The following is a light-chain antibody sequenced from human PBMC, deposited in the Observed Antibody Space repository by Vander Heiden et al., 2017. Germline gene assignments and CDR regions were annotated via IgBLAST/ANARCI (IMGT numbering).Light chain of an antibody. J-gene: IGLJ2*01. CDR2: NNS. Sequence: QSVLTQPPSASGTPGQRVTIACSGSSPNIGSNYVHWSQQLPGTAPILLCDNNSQRPSGVPGRCAGYNSGTSAFPAISCLRSEDDAYYFCADWDSRLRWVFGGGTKLTVL. CDR1: SPNIGSNY. V-gene: IGLV1-47*02. CDR3: ADWDSRLRWV.